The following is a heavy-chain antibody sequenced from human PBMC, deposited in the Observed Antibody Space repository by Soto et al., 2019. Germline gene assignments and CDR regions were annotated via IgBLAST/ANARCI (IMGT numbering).Heavy chain of an antibody. Sequence: QLQESGPGLVKPSETLSLTCTVSGAAMSSYYWSWVRQSPGKGLEWIGYIYNTGTTDYNPSLKSRVTISVERSKFQISLKLTSVTAADTAVYYCATDSTGYYSDAFDVWGQGARVIVSS. CDR2: IYNTGTT. CDR3: ATDSTGYYSDAFDV. CDR1: GAAMSSYY. D-gene: IGHD3-22*01. J-gene: IGHJ3*01. V-gene: IGHV4-59*03.